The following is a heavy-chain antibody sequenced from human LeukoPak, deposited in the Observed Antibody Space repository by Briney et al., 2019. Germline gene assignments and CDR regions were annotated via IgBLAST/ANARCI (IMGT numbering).Heavy chain of an antibody. J-gene: IGHJ6*02. CDR2: ISYDGSNK. Sequence: GGSLRLSCAASGFTFSSYAMHWVRQAPGKGLEWVAVISYDGSNKYYADSVKGRFTISRDNSKNTLYLQVNSLRAEDTAVYYCARDTDGELLDYYYGMDVWGQGTTVTVSS. CDR1: GFTFSSYA. D-gene: IGHD3-10*01. CDR3: ARDTDGELLDYYYGMDV. V-gene: IGHV3-30-3*01.